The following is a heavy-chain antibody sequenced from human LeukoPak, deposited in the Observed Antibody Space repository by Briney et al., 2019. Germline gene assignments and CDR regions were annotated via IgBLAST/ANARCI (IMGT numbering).Heavy chain of an antibody. V-gene: IGHV4-59*08. Sequence: PSETLSLTCTVSGGSISSYYWSWIRQPPGKGLEWIGYIYYSESTNYNPSLKGRVTISVDTSKNQFSLKLSSVTAADTAVYYCARRMAVYCGGDCYAFDYWGQGTLVTVSS. J-gene: IGHJ4*02. D-gene: IGHD2-21*02. CDR2: IYYSEST. CDR1: GGSISSYY. CDR3: ARRMAVYCGGDCYAFDY.